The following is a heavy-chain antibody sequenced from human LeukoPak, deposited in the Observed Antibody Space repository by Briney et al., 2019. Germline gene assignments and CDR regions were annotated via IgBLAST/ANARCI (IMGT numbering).Heavy chain of an antibody. Sequence: GGSLRLSCAASGFTFSSYGMHWVRQAPGKGLEWVAVISYDGSNKYYADSVKGRFTISRDNSKNTLYLQMNSLRAEDTAAYYCAKDRGVLGGSGPYYYYGMDVWGQGTTVTVSS. V-gene: IGHV3-30*18. J-gene: IGHJ6*02. CDR3: AKDRGVLGGSGPYYYYGMDV. D-gene: IGHD3-10*01. CDR1: GFTFSSYG. CDR2: ISYDGSNK.